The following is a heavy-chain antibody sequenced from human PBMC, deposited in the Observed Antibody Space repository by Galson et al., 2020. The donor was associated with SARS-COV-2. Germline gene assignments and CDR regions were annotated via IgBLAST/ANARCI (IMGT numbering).Heavy chain of an antibody. D-gene: IGHD3-22*01. Sequence: SETLSLTCTVSGYSISSGYYWGWIRQPPGKGLEWIGSIYHSGSTYYNPSLKSRVTISVDTSKNQFSLKLSSVTAADTAVYYCARGRNYYDAFWGQGTLVTVSS. CDR3: ARGRNYYDAF. J-gene: IGHJ4*02. CDR2: IYHSGST. CDR1: GYSISSGYY. V-gene: IGHV4-38-2*02.